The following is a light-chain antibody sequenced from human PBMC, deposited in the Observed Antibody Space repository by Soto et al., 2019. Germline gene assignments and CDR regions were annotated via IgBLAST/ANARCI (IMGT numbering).Light chain of an antibody. J-gene: IGKJ4*01. Sequence: DIQLTQSPSAMSASVGDRVTITCRASQDISSYLAWFQQKPGKVPKRLIYAASSLQSGVPAMFIGSGAGTEFTLTISSLQPEDFATYYCIQHKSYPLTFGGGTKVEIK. CDR2: AAS. CDR1: QDISSY. V-gene: IGKV1-17*03. CDR3: IQHKSYPLT.